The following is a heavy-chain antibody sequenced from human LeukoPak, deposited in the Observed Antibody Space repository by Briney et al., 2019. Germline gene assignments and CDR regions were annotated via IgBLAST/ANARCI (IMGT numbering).Heavy chain of an antibody. V-gene: IGHV3-7*01. J-gene: IGHJ5*02. CDR3: AREISSWYRTEGRFDP. Sequence: PGGSLRLSCAPSGFTFSNYWMSWVRQAPGKGLEWVANIKQDGSEKYYVDSVRGRFTISRDNAKNSLYLQTNSLRAEDTAMYYCAREISSWYRTEGRFDPWGQGTPVTVSS. CDR2: IKQDGSEK. CDR1: GFTFSNYW. D-gene: IGHD6-13*01.